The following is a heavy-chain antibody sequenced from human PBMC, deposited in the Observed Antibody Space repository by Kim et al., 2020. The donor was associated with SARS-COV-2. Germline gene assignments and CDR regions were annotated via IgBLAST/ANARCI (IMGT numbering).Heavy chain of an antibody. D-gene: IGHD2-15*01. CDR1: GYTYTSYW. Sequence: GESLKISCKSSGYTYTSYWIGWVRQMPGKGLEWMGIIYPDDSDTRYSPSFQGQVTISADKSINTTYLQWSSLQASDTAMYYCARHGKLFNSNNYFDNWGQGTLVTASS. CDR2: IYPDDSDT. J-gene: IGHJ4*02. V-gene: IGHV5-51*01. CDR3: ARHGKLFNSNNYFDN.